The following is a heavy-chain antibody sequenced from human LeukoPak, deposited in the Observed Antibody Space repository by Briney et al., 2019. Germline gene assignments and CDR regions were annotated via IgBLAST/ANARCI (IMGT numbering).Heavy chain of an antibody. Sequence: ASVKVSCKASGYTFTGYYMHWVRQAPGQGLEWMGWINPNSGGTNYAQKFQGRVTMTRDTSISTAYMELSRLRSDDTAVYYCARGRYYDSSGSSYFQHWGQGTLVTVSS. J-gene: IGHJ1*01. CDR1: GYTFTGYY. D-gene: IGHD3-22*01. CDR3: ARGRYYDSSGSSYFQH. CDR2: INPNSGGT. V-gene: IGHV1-2*02.